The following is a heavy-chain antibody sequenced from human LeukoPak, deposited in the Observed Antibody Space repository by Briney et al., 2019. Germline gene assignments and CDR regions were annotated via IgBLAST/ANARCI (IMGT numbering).Heavy chain of an antibody. V-gene: IGHV4-4*07. CDR3: ARAGPYYYGSGSYYIPARPANWFDP. CDR1: GGSISSYY. D-gene: IGHD3-10*01. Sequence: SETLSLTCTVSGGSISSYYWSWIRQPAGKGLEWIGRIYTSGSTNYNPSLKSRVTMSVDTSKNQFSLKLSSVTAADTAVYYCARAGPYYYGSGSYYIPARPANWFDPWGQGTLVTVSS. CDR2: IYTSGST. J-gene: IGHJ5*02.